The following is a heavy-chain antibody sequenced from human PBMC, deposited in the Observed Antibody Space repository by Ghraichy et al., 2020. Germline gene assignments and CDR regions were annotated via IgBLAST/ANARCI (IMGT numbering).Heavy chain of an antibody. J-gene: IGHJ4*02. CDR1: GGTFSSYA. V-gene: IGHV1-69*01. D-gene: IGHD4-17*01. Sequence: KVSCKASGGTFSSYAISWVRQAPGQGLEWMGGIIPIFGTANYAQKFQGRVTITADESTSTAYMELSSLRSEDTAVYYCATGFYGDYARTFDYWGQGTLVTVSS. CDR3: ATGFYGDYARTFDY. CDR2: IIPIFGTA.